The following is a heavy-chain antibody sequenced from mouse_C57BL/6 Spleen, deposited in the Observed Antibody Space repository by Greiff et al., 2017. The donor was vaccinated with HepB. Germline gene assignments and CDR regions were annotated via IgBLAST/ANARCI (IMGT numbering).Heavy chain of an antibody. D-gene: IGHD1-1*01. CDR3: ARSVYGSSYGYFDY. J-gene: IGHJ2*01. Sequence: VQLKQSGPVLVKPGASVKMSCKASGYTFTDYYMNWVKQSHGKSLEWIGVINPYNGGTSYNQKFKGKATLTVDKSSSTAYMELNSLTSEDSAVYYCARSVYGSSYGYFDYWGQGTTLTVSS. CDR1: GYTFTDYY. CDR2: INPYNGGT. V-gene: IGHV1-19*01.